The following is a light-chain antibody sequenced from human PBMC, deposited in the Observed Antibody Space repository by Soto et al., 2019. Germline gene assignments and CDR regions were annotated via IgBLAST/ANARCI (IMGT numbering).Light chain of an antibody. V-gene: IGLV8-61*01. CDR2: STN. CDR3: VLYLGNDMV. J-gene: IGLJ3*02. Sequence: QAVVTQEPSFSVSPGGTVTLTCALSSGSVSASYYPSWYQLTPGQAPRTLIYSTNTRSSGVPDRFSGSILGNKAALTITGAQADDESDYYCVLYLGNDMVFGGGTKLTVL. CDR1: SGSVSASYY.